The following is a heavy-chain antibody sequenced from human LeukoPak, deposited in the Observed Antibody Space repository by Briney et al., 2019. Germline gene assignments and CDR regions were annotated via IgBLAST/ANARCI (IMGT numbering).Heavy chain of an antibody. CDR1: GGSISGYY. CDR3: AKGSPGAIIYY. V-gene: IGHV4-59*01. D-gene: IGHD2-21*01. CDR2: IYYTGST. J-gene: IGHJ4*02. Sequence: SETLSLTCTVSGGSISGYYGNWIRQPPGKGLEWIGYIYYTGSTMYSPSLHSRVTMSVDTSKNQFSLKLSSVTAADTAVYYCAKGSPGAIIYYWGQGSLVTVSS.